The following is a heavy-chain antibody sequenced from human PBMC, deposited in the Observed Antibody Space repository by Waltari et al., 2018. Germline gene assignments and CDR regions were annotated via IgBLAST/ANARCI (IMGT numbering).Heavy chain of an antibody. V-gene: IGHV3-23*01. CDR3: AKEGGVRGYSYGYFDY. CDR2: ISGSGGST. CDR1: GFTFSSYA. D-gene: IGHD5-18*01. Sequence: EVQLLESGGGLVQPGGSLRLSCAASGFTFSSYAMRWVRQAPGKGLEWVSAISGSGGSTYYADSVKGRFTISRDNSKNTLYLQMNSLRAEDTAVYYCAKEGGVRGYSYGYFDYWGQGTLVTVSS. J-gene: IGHJ4*02.